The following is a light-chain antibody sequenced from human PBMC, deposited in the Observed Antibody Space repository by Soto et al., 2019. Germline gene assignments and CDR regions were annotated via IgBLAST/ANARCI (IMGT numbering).Light chain of an antibody. Sequence: QSVLTQPPSVSGAPGQRVTISCTGSSTNIGAGYYVHWYQQLPGTAPKLLIYGNSNRPSGVPDRFSGSKSGTSASLAITGLQAEDEDYYYCQAYDSSLSRVFGGGTKLTVL. CDR1: STNIGAGYY. J-gene: IGLJ2*01. CDR3: QAYDSSLSRV. V-gene: IGLV1-40*01. CDR2: GNS.